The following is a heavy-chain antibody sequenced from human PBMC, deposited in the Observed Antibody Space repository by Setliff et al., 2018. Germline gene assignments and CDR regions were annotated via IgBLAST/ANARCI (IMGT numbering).Heavy chain of an antibody. CDR2: INTNTGNP. D-gene: IGHD3-16*02. CDR1: GYTFSSYA. V-gene: IGHV7-4-1*02. CDR3: ARASRFATIVWKGDYYMDV. Sequence: ASVKVSCKASGYTFSSYAMGWMRQAPGQRLEWMGWINTNTGNPSYAQDFTGRLVFSLDTSVSTAYLQISSLKAEDSAMYYCARASRFATIVWKGDYYMDVWGKGTTVTVSS. J-gene: IGHJ6*03.